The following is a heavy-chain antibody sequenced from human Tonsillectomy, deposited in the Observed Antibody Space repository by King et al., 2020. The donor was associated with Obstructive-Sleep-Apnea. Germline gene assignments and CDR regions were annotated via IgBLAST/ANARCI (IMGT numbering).Heavy chain of an antibody. Sequence: VQLQQWGAGLLKPSETLSLTCAVYGGSFSGYYWSWIRQPPGKGLEWIGEINHSGSTNYNPSLKSRVTISVDTSKNQFSLKLSSVTAADTAVYSCARALRGWYFDLWGRGTLVTVSS. CDR1: GGSFSGYY. CDR2: INHSGST. CDR3: ARALRGWYFDL. J-gene: IGHJ2*01. D-gene: IGHD3-10*01. V-gene: IGHV4-34*01.